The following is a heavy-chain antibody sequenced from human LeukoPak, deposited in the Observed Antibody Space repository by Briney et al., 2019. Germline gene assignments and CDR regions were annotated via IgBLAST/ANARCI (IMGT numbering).Heavy chain of an antibody. V-gene: IGHV3-9*01. D-gene: IGHD6-19*01. J-gene: IGHJ4*02. Sequence: GGSLRLSCAASGFTFDDYAMHWVRQAPGKGLEWVSGISWNSGGIGYADSVKGRFTISRDNAKNSLYLQMNSLRADDTALYYCAKGKKMPVAGLFDYWGQGTLVTVSS. CDR2: ISWNSGGI. CDR1: GFTFDDYA. CDR3: AKGKKMPVAGLFDY.